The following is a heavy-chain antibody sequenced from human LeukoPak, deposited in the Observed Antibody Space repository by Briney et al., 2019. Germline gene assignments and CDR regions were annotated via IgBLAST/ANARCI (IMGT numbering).Heavy chain of an antibody. V-gene: IGHV1-18*01. CDR2: ISAYTRNT. D-gene: IGHD2-2*01. CDR3: ARDSGYHSDAFDF. CDR1: GYSFTKYG. J-gene: IGHJ3*01. Sequence: ASVKVSCKASGYSFTKYGISWVRQAPGQGLEWMGWISAYTRNTDHAQKFQGRVTMTTDTSATTAYMELRSLRSDDTAVYYCARDSGYHSDAFDFWGQGTMVIVSS.